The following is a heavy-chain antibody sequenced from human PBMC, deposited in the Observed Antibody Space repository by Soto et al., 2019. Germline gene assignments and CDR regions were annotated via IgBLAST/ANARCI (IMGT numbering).Heavy chain of an antibody. Sequence: EVQLLESGGGLVQPGGSLRLSCAASGFVFKDYAISWVRQAPGKGLEWVSGISASGGRTYYADSVKGRLSVSRDNSNDTVFLQMNRLRDEDTAIYYCARGSSTTPTSYGYLAYWGQGTLVTVSS. CDR3: ARGSSTTPTSYGYLAY. CDR2: ISASGGRT. D-gene: IGHD1-1*01. CDR1: GFVFKDYA. V-gene: IGHV3-23*01. J-gene: IGHJ4*02.